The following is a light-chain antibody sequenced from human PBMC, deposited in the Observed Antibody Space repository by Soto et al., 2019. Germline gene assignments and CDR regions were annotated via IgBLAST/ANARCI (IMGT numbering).Light chain of an antibody. CDR2: DVS. V-gene: IGLV2-14*03. J-gene: IGLJ2*01. Sequence: QPVLTQPASVSGSPGQSITISCTGTSSDVGRYNYVSWYQQHPGKAPKVMIYDVSFRPSGVSNRFSGSKSGNTASLTISGLQAEDEADYYCSSYTISGSRVFGGGTKLTVL. CDR1: SSDVGRYNY. CDR3: SSYTISGSRV.